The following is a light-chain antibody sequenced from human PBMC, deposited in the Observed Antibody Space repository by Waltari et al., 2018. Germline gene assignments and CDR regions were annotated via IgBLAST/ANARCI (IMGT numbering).Light chain of an antibody. CDR3: LVWHSTTDHHGV. CDR2: YDS. CDR1: NIGSQR. J-gene: IGLJ2*01. Sequence: SYVATQSPSVSVAPGETARITCGGDNIGSQRVHWYQQRPGQAPVLVISYDSDRPSGIPERFSGSNSGNTATLTISWVEADDEADYYCLVWHSTTDHHGVFGGGTKLTVL. V-gene: IGLV3-21*04.